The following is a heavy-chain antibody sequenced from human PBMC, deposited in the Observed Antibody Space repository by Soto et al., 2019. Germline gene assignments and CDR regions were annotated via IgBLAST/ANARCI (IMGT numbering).Heavy chain of an antibody. J-gene: IGHJ4*02. CDR3: AAVTFDEYCSGGSCYSDY. CDR1: GFTFTSSA. V-gene: IGHV1-58*02. CDR2: IVVGSGNT. D-gene: IGHD2-15*01. Sequence: ASVKVSCKASGFTFTSSAMQWVRQARGQRLEWIGWIVVGSGNTNYAQKFQERVTITRDMSTSTAYMELSSLRSEDTAVYYCAAVTFDEYCSGGSCYSDYWGQGTLVTVSS.